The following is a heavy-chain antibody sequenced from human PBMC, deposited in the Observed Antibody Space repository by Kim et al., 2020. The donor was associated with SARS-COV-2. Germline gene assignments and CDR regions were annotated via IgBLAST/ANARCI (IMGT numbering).Heavy chain of an antibody. D-gene: IGHD3-22*01. CDR2: INHSGST. V-gene: IGHV4-34*01. CDR3: ARYNYDSSGYLY. Sequence: SETLSLTCAVYGGSFSGYYWSWIRQPPGKGLEWIGEINHSGSTNYNPSLKSRVTISVDTSKNQFSLKLSSVTAADTAVYYCARYNYDSSGYLYWGQGTLVTVSS. CDR1: GGSFSGYY. J-gene: IGHJ4*02.